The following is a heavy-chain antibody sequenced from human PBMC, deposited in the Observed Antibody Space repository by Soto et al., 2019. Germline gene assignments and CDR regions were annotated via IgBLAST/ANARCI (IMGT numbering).Heavy chain of an antibody. CDR2: ISGGGDAT. Sequence: EVQLLESGGGLVQPGGSLRLSCAASGFTFISYAMNWVRQAPGKWLQWVSAISGGGDATFYAESVKGRFTISRDNSRNTVTLEMNSLGADDTAVYYCARKVPGSTTRPDYWYFDLWGRGTLVTVSS. V-gene: IGHV3-23*01. D-gene: IGHD3-10*01. CDR1: GFTFISYA. J-gene: IGHJ2*01. CDR3: ARKVPGSTTRPDYWYFDL.